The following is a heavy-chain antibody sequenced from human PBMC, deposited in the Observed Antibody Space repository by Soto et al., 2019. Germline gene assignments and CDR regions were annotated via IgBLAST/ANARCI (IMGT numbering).Heavy chain of an antibody. D-gene: IGHD3-10*01. CDR3: AKDKGDIVRGIDY. CDR2: ISWNSGSI. V-gene: IGHV3-9*01. J-gene: IGHJ4*02. Sequence: SLRLSGAASGFTFDDYAMHWVRQAPGKGLEWVSGISWNSGSIGYADSVKGRFTISRDNAKNSLYLQMNSLRAEDTALYYCAKDKGDIVRGIDYWGQGTLVTVSS. CDR1: GFTFDDYA.